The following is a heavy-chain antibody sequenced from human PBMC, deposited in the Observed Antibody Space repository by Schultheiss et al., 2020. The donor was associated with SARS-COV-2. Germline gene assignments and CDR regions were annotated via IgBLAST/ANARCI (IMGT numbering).Heavy chain of an antibody. D-gene: IGHD5-18*01. CDR1: GDSVSSNSAA. V-gene: IGHV6-1*01. Sequence: SQTLSLTCAISGDSVSSNSAAWNWIRQSPSRGLEWLGRTYYRSKWYNDYAVSVKSRITINPDTSKNQFSLQLNSVTPEDTAVYYCARDPLHVDTAMAPHLDVWGQGTTVTVSS. CDR3: ARDPLHVDTAMAPHLDV. CDR2: TYYRSKWYN. J-gene: IGHJ6*02.